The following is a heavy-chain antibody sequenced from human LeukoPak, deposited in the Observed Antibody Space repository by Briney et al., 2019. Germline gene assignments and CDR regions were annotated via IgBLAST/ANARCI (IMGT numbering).Heavy chain of an antibody. J-gene: IGHJ4*02. Sequence: GASVKVSCKASGYTFTSYEIIWVRQATGQRLEWMGWMNPNSGNTGYAQKFQGRVTMTRNTSISTAYMELSSLRSEDTAVYYCARGTYYYDSSGYTNFDYWGQGTLVTVSS. V-gene: IGHV1-8*01. CDR3: ARGTYYYDSSGYTNFDY. CDR1: GYTFTSYE. D-gene: IGHD3-22*01. CDR2: MNPNSGNT.